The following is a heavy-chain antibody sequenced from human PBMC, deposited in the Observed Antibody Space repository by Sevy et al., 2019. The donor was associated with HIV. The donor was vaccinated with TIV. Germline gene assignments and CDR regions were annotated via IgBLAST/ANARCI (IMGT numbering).Heavy chain of an antibody. J-gene: IGHJ4*02. CDR3: AGENAWGRCYS. Sequence: SETLSLTCTVSGGSITSLYWNWIRQPPGKGLEWIANTYYNGHINYNPSLKSRVTLSLDTSKNQFSLSLSSVTAADTAMYYCAGENAWGRCYSWGQGTLVTVSS. D-gene: IGHD1-26*01. V-gene: IGHV4-59*08. CDR1: GGSITSLY. CDR2: TYYNGHI.